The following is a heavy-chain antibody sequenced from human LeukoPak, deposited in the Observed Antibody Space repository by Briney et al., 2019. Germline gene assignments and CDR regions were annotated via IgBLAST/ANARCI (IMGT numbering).Heavy chain of an antibody. J-gene: IGHJ3*02. D-gene: IGHD4-17*01. CDR1: GGTFSSYA. V-gene: IGHV1-69*06. CDR3: ARGVRSYGDSSDAFDI. CDR2: IIPIFGTA. Sequence: ASVKVSCKASGGTFSSYAISWVRQAPGQGLEWMGGIIPIFGTANYAQKFQGRVTITADKSTSTAYMELSSLRSEDTAVYYCARGVRSYGDSSDAFDIWGQGTMVTVSS.